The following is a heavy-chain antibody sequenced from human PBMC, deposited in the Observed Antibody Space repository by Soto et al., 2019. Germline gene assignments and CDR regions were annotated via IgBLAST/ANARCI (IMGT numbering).Heavy chain of an antibody. CDR1: GGSISSSSYY. V-gene: IGHV4-39*01. D-gene: IGHD1-26*01. CDR3: AIVIDGGWFDP. J-gene: IGHJ5*02. Sequence: SETLSLTCTVSGGSISSSSYYWGWIRQPPGKGLEWIGYIYYSGSTYYNPSLKSRVTISVDTSKNQFSLRLSSVTAADTAVYYCAIVIDGGWFDPWGQGTLVTVSS. CDR2: IYYSGST.